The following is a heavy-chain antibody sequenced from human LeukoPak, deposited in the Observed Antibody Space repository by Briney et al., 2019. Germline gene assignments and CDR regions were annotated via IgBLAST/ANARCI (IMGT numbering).Heavy chain of an antibody. CDR1: GFTFNTYD. CDR3: ARSSSTSQLANYGLDV. J-gene: IGHJ6*02. V-gene: IGHV3-13*01. Sequence: GGSLRLSCAASGFTFNTYDMHWVRQGTGKGLEWVSGIGTGGDTYYSASVKGRFTISRGSAKNSLYLQMNSLRAGDTAVYYCARSSSTSQLANYGLDVWGQGTTVTVSS. D-gene: IGHD2-2*01. CDR2: IGTGGDT.